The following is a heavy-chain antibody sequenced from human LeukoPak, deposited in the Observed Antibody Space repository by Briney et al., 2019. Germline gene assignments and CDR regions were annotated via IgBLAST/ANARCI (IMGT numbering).Heavy chain of an antibody. CDR3: AREAFFGVVAFDY. D-gene: IGHD3-3*01. CDR2: TYYSGST. Sequence: SETLSLTCTVSGGSISSGDYYWSWIRQPPGKGLEWIGYTYYSGSTYYNPSLKSRVTISVDTSKNQFSLKLSSVTAADTAVYYCAREAFFGVVAFDYWGQGTLVTVSS. V-gene: IGHV4-30-4*08. CDR1: GGSISSGDYY. J-gene: IGHJ4*02.